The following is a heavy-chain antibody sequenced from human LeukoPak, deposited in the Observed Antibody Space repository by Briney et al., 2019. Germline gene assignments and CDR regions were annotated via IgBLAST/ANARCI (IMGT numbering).Heavy chain of an antibody. CDR2: IYYSGST. J-gene: IGHJ6*02. CDR1: GGSISSRSYY. CDR3: ARLFSYGSGSYYLQSVYYHYYYGMDV. D-gene: IGHD3-10*01. Sequence: SETLSLTCTVSGGSISSRSYYRGWIRQPPGKGLEWIGYIYYSGSTNYNPSLKSRVTISVDTSKNQFSLKLSSVTAADTAVYYCARLFSYGSGSYYLQSVYYHYYYGMDVWGQGTTVTVSS. V-gene: IGHV4-61*05.